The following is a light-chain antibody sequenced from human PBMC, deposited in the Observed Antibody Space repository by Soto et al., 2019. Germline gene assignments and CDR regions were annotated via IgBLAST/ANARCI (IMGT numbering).Light chain of an antibody. Sequence: EIVLTQSPATLSLSPGERATLSCRASQSVSSYLAWYQQKPGQAPRLLIYDASNRATGVPARFSGSGSGTDFTLTISSPEPEDFAVYYCQQRNSWPPYTFGQGTKVEIK. CDR2: DAS. V-gene: IGKV3-11*01. CDR1: QSVSSY. CDR3: QQRNSWPPYT. J-gene: IGKJ2*01.